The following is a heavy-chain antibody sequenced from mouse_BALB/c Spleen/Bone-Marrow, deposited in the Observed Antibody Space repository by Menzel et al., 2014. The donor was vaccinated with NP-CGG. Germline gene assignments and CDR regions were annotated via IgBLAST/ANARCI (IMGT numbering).Heavy chain of an antibody. V-gene: IGHV10-1*02. CDR3: VSHGSWFAY. CDR2: IRSKSNNYAT. J-gene: IGHJ3*01. CDR1: GFTFNTCA. Sequence: EVMLVESGGGLVQPKGSLKLSCAASGFTFNTCAMNWVRQAPGKGLEWVARIRSKSNNYATYYADSVKDRFTISRDDSQSMLYLQMNNLKTEDTAMYYCVSHGSWFAYWGQGTLVTVSA.